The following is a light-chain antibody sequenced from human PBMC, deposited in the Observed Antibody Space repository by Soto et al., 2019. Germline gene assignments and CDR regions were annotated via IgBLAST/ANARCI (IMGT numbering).Light chain of an antibody. V-gene: IGKV4-1*01. CDR2: WAT. J-gene: IGKJ4*01. CDR1: QIFLYSSNNKNY. Sequence: ILMTQSPDSLAVSLGYSATINCNSSQIFLYSSNNKNYLSWYQQKPGQPPKLLIYWATTRESGVPDRFSGSGSGTDFTLTVSGLQAEDVAIYYCHQYFRSPITFGGGTKVDIK. CDR3: HQYFRSPIT.